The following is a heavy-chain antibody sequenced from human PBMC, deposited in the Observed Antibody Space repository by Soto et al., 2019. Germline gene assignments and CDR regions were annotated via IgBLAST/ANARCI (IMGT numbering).Heavy chain of an antibody. CDR3: AKDFLFFFQAEDGIRDTVPVSAFLLNRSSDL. V-gene: IGHV3-23*01. J-gene: IGHJ2*01. CDR2: ISGSGGMT. D-gene: IGHD2-15*01. Sequence: PGKGMEWVSAISGSGGMTYYSEAVKCRFTISMANSKHTLDLQMNSLRAEDKAVYYCAKDFLFFFQAEDGIRDTVPVSAFLLNRSSDL.